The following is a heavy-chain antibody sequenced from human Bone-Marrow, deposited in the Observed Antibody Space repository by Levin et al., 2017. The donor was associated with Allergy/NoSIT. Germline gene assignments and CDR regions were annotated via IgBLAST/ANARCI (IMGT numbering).Heavy chain of an antibody. CDR1: GFTFSSYW. CDR2: IKSDGGST. J-gene: IGHJ3*02. D-gene: IGHD2-2*01. CDR3: ARDPRKYGSSISCHEEGDAFDI. V-gene: IGHV3-74*01. Sequence: GGSLRLSCAASGFTFSSYWMHWVRQAPGEGLVWVSRIKSDGGSTSYADAVKGRFTISRDNAKNTLYLQMNSLRAEDTAVYYCARDPRKYGSSISCHEEGDAFDIWGQGTMVTVPS.